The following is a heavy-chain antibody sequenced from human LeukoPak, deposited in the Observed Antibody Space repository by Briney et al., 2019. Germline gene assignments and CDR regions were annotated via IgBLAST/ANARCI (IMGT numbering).Heavy chain of an antibody. V-gene: IGHV4-59*01. Sequence: TSETLSLTCTVSGGSISSYYWNWIRQPPGKGLEWIGYIYYSGSTNYNPSLKSRVTISVDTSKNQFSLKLSSVTAADTAAYYCARERITGTIDYWGQGTLVTVSS. CDR3: ARERITGTIDY. J-gene: IGHJ4*02. CDR1: GGSISSYY. D-gene: IGHD1-20*01. CDR2: IYYSGST.